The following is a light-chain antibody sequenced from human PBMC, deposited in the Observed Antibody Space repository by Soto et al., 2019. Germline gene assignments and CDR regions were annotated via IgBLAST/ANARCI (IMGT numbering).Light chain of an antibody. CDR3: SSYAGSNTVV. CDR2: EVS. Sequence: QSALTQPPSASGSPGQSVTISCTGTSSDVGGYNYVSWYQQHPGKAPKLMIYEVSNRPSGVPDCFSGSNSGNTASLTVSCLHAEDEADYYCSSYAGSNTVVFGGGTKLTVL. V-gene: IGLV2-8*01. CDR1: SSDVGGYNY. J-gene: IGLJ2*01.